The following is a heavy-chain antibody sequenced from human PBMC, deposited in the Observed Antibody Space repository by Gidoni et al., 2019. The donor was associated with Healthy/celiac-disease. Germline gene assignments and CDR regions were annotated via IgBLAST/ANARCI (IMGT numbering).Heavy chain of an antibody. CDR2: ISYDGSNK. CDR1: GFPFSSYA. D-gene: IGHD5-12*01. J-gene: IGHJ4*02. V-gene: IGHV3-30-3*01. Sequence: QVQLVESGGGVVQPGRSLRLSCAPSGFPFSSYAMHWVRQAPGKGLEWVAVISYDGSNKYYADSVKGRFTISRDNSKNTLYLQMNSLRAEDTAVYYCARGMGRDGYNFGYWGQGTLVTVSS. CDR3: ARGMGRDGYNFGY.